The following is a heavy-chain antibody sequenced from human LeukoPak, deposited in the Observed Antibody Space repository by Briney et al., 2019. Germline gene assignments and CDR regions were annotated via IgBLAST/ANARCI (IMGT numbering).Heavy chain of an antibody. J-gene: IGHJ4*02. Sequence: PGGSLRLSCAAFGFTFSNAWMSWVRQAPGKGLEWVARIKSKTDGGTTDYTAPVKGRFTISRDDSKNMVYLQMNSLKTEDTAVYYCAWHYFDYWGRGTLVTVSS. CDR2: IKSKTDGGTT. V-gene: IGHV3-15*01. CDR3: AWHYFDY. D-gene: IGHD5-12*01. CDR1: GFTFSNAW.